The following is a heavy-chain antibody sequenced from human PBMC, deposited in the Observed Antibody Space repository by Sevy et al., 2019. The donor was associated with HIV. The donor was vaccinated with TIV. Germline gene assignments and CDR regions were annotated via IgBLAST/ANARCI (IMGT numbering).Heavy chain of an antibody. V-gene: IGHV1-18*01. CDR2: IGAYNGNR. D-gene: IGHD3-10*01. CDR3: ARVPTYYYGSATYFES. CDR1: GYTFASEG. Sequence: ASEKVSCKASGYTFASEGVSWVRQAPGQGLEWMGWIGAYNGNRNSAQKFQARVTMTIDTSTSTAYMELRSLRSDDTAVYYCARVPTYYYGSATYFESWGQGTLVTVSS. J-gene: IGHJ4*02.